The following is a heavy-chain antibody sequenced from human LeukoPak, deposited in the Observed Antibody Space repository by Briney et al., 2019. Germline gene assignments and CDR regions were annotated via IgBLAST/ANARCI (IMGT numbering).Heavy chain of an antibody. CDR2: IYISGVT. J-gene: IGHJ4*02. CDR1: GFIISTND. V-gene: IGHV3-66*04. CDR3: AKRSPPY. D-gene: IGHD3-10*01. Sequence: GGSLRLSCIASGFIISTNDMNWVRQAPGKGLEWVSLIYISGVTKYADSVKGRFTISRDTSTLYLQMNSLTAEDTAIYYCAKRSPPYWGRGTLVTVSS.